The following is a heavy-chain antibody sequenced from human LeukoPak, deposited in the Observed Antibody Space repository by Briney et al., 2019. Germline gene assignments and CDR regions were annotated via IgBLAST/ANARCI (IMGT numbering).Heavy chain of an antibody. Sequence: SETLSLTCTVSGGSISSYYWSWIRQPPGKGLEWIGYIYYSGSTNYNPSLKSRVTISVDTSKNQFSLKLSSVTAADTAVYYCARGNGVAFDIWGQGTMVTVPS. CDR2: IYYSGST. V-gene: IGHV4-59*01. CDR1: GGSISSYY. CDR3: ARGNGVAFDI. J-gene: IGHJ3*02. D-gene: IGHD2-8*01.